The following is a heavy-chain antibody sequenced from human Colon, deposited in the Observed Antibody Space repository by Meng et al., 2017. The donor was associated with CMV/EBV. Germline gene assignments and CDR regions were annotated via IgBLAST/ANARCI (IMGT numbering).Heavy chain of an antibody. CDR3: ARPKGVDYYYAMDV. J-gene: IGHJ6*02. D-gene: IGHD3-3*01. V-gene: IGHV3-30-3*01. Sequence: GGSLRLSCAASGFTFSSYAMHWVRQAPGKGLEWVAVISYDGSNKYYADSVKGRFTISRDNSKNSLYLQMNSLRAEDTAVYYCARPKGVDYYYAMDVWGQGTTVTVSS. CDR2: ISYDGSNK. CDR1: GFTFSSYA.